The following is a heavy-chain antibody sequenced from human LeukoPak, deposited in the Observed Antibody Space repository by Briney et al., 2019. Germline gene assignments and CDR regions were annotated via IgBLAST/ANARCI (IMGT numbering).Heavy chain of an antibody. CDR2: ISGGGGST. CDR1: GFTFSSYA. CDR3: AKEPYLDSVRIFDY. Sequence: GGSLRLSCAASGFTFSSYAMSWVRQAPGKGLEWVSAISGGGGSTFYADSVKGRVTISRDNSKNTLYLQMHSLRAEDTAIYYCAKEPYLDSVRIFDYWGQGALVTVSS. D-gene: IGHD3-9*01. J-gene: IGHJ4*02. V-gene: IGHV3-23*01.